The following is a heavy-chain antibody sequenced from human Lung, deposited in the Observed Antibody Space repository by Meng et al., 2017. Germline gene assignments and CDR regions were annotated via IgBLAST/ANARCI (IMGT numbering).Heavy chain of an antibody. J-gene: IGHJ4*02. CDR3: TRVRGSGSYYDH. CDR1: GFTFGDYA. V-gene: IGHV3-49*03. CDR2: IRSKAYGGTT. Sequence: GESLKISCTASGFTFGDYAMSWFRQAPGKGLEWVGFIRSKAYGGTTEYAASVKGRFTISRDDSKSIAYLQMNSLKTEDTAVYYCTRVRGSGSYYDHWGQGKRVNGAS. D-gene: IGHD3-10*01.